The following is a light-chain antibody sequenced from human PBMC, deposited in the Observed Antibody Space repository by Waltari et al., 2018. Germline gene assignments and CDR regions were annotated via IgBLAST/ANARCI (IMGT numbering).Light chain of an antibody. CDR1: LSVNTD. CDR3: QQYNAWPPSLT. J-gene: IGKJ4*01. V-gene: IGKV3-15*01. Sequence: EIVMTQSPVTLSVSPGERATLSCRASLSVNTDLAWYQQKPGQPPRLLIDCAASRATGIPARFSGSGSGTEFTLTISSLQSEDFAVYYCQQYNAWPPSLTFGGGTKVEIK. CDR2: CAA.